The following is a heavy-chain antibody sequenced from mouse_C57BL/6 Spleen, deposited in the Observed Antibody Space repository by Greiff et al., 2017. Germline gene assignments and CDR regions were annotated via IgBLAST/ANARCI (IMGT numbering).Heavy chain of an antibody. V-gene: IGHV5-6*02. CDR1: GFTFSSYG. CDR3: ERHYGSSDGYFDY. Sequence: DVKLVESGGDLVKPGGSLKLSCAASGFTFSSYGMSWVRQTPDKRLEWVATISSGGSYTYYPDSVKGRFTISRDNAKNTLYLQMSSLKSENTAMYYGERHYGSSDGYFDYWGQGTTLTVSS. CDR2: ISSGGSYT. J-gene: IGHJ2*01. D-gene: IGHD1-1*01.